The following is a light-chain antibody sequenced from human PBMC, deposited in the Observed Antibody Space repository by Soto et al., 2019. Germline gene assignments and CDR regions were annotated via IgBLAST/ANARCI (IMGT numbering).Light chain of an antibody. V-gene: IGLV1-44*01. CDR2: TNN. CDR1: SSNIGRNT. J-gene: IGLJ3*02. Sequence: QAVVTQPPSASGTPGQRVTISCSGSSSNIGRNTVNWYQQLPGTAPKLLIHTNNQRPSGVPDRFSGSKSGTSASLAISGLQSEDEADYYCAAWDDSLNGRVFGGGTKLTVL. CDR3: AAWDDSLNGRV.